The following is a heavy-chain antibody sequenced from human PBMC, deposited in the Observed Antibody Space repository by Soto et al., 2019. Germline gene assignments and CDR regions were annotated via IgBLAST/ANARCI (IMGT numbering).Heavy chain of an antibody. D-gene: IGHD3-3*01. V-gene: IGHV4-39*01. Sequence: PSETLSLTCTVSGGSISSSNYYWAWIRQPPGKGLEWIGSISYSGSIYYNPSLKSRISISADTSKNQFSLKLSSVTAADTAVYYCARNNNFWSGYYPDWGQGTLVTVSS. CDR2: ISYSGSI. CDR1: GGSISSSNYY. J-gene: IGHJ4*02. CDR3: ARNNNFWSGYYPD.